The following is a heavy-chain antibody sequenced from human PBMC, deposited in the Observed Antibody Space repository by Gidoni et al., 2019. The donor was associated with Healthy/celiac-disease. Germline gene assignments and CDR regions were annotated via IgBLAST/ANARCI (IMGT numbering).Heavy chain of an antibody. CDR1: GVTFSSCA. Sequence: QVQLVQSGAEVKKPGSSVKVSCKASGVTFSSCAISWVRQAPGQGLEWMGGVTPIFGTANYAQKFQGRVTITADESTSTAYMELSSLRSEDTAVYYCARPSIAAAGTGAYYYGMDVWGQGTTVTVSS. CDR3: ARPSIAAAGTGAYYYGMDV. V-gene: IGHV1-69*01. J-gene: IGHJ6*02. CDR2: VTPIFGTA. D-gene: IGHD6-13*01.